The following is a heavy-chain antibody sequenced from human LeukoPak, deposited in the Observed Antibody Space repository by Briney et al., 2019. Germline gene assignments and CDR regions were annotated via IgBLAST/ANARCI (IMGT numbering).Heavy chain of an antibody. CDR3: AREIIGGASFLDY. CDR1: GFTFSSYS. J-gene: IGHJ4*02. CDR2: ISSSSSTI. Sequence: PGGSLRLSCAASGFTFSSYSMNWVRQAPGKGLEWVSYISSSSSTIYYADSVEGRFTISRDNAKNSLYLQMNSLRAEDTAVYYCAREIIGGASFLDYWGQGTLVTVSS. D-gene: IGHD1-26*01. V-gene: IGHV3-48*04.